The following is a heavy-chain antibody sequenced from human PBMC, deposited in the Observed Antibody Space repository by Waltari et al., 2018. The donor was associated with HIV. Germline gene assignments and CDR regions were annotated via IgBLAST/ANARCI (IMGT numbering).Heavy chain of an antibody. D-gene: IGHD2-8*01. Sequence: QLQLQESGPGLVKPSETLSLTCTVSGGSISSSSHYWGWIRQPPGKGLGWIGSIYYRGSTSYNPSLKSRGTISVDTSKNQFSLKLGSVTAADTAVYYCARHPRTNLDYGDYWGQGTLVTVSS. J-gene: IGHJ4*02. CDR2: IYYRGST. CDR1: GGSISSSSHY. CDR3: ARHPRTNLDYGDY. V-gene: IGHV4-39*01.